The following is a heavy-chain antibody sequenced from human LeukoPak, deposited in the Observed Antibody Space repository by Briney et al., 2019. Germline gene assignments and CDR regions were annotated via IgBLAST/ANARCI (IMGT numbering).Heavy chain of an antibody. CDR3: AKLPDSSGYHYFDY. CDR2: ITSGGSK. J-gene: IGHJ4*02. CDR1: GFTFSSYT. D-gene: IGHD3-22*01. V-gene: IGHV3-23*01. Sequence: GGSLRLSCAASGFTFSSYTMTWVRQALGKGLEWVSGITSGGSKYYADSVKGRFTISRDNSKNSLYLQMNSLRAEDTAVYYCAKLPDSSGYHYFDYWGQGTLVTVSS.